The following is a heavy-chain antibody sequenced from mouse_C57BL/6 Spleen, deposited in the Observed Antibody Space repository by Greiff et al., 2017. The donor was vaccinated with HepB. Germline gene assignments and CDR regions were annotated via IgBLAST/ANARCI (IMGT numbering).Heavy chain of an antibody. J-gene: IGHJ2*01. CDR2: IYPGSGST. D-gene: IGHD1-1*01. CDR1: GYTFTSYW. V-gene: IGHV1-55*01. CDR3: ARSIHYYGSRSFDY. Sequence: VQLQQPGAELVKPGASVKMSCKASGYTFTSYWITWVKQRPGQGLEWIGVIYPGSGSTNYNEKFKSKATLTVDTSSSTAYMQLSSLTSEDSAVYYCARSIHYYGSRSFDYWGQGTTLTVSS.